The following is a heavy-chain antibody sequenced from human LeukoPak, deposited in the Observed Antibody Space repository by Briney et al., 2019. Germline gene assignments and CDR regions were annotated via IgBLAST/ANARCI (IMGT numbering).Heavy chain of an antibody. CDR3: AGHYGSGTQRDYYYYGMDV. D-gene: IGHD3-10*01. CDR2: IYYSGST. V-gene: IGHV4-59*12. CDR1: GGSISSYY. J-gene: IGHJ6*02. Sequence: SETLSLTCTVSGGSISSYYWSWIRQPPGKGLEWIGYIYYSGSTNYNPSLKSRVTISVDRSKNQFSLKLSSVTAADTAVYYCAGHYGSGTQRDYYYYGMDVWGQGTTVTVSS.